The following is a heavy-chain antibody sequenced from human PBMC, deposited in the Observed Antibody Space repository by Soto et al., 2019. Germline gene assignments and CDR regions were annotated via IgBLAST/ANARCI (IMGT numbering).Heavy chain of an antibody. CDR1: GGSFSGYY. Sequence: SVTLSLTCAVDGGSFSGYYWSWIRQPPGKGLEWIGEINHSGSTNYNPSLKSRVTISVDTSKNQFSLKLSSVTAADTAVYYCGRVGAVGEFIITQKNPVLSYWARGTLVPVSP. CDR2: INHSGST. V-gene: IGHV4-34*01. D-gene: IGHD3-10*01. J-gene: IGHJ4*02. CDR3: GRVGAVGEFIITQKNPVLSY.